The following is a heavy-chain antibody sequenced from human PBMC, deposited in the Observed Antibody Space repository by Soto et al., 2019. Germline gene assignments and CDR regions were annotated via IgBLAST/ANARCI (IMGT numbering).Heavy chain of an antibody. CDR2: ITGSGDTA. D-gene: IGHD6-19*01. Sequence: GGSLRLSCTASGFTFSRYAMSWVRQAPGKGLQWVSTITGSGDTAYYGDSVKGGFTISRDNSKNTLYLQMNSLRAEDTAVNYFAPREAGVYSSYYYGLDVWGQGTTVTVSS. CDR3: APREAGVYSSYYYGLDV. V-gene: IGHV3-23*01. CDR1: GFTFSRYA. J-gene: IGHJ6*02.